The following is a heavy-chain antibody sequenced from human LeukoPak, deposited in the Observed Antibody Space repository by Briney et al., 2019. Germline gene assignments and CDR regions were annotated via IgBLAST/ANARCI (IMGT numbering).Heavy chain of an antibody. V-gene: IGHV3-48*03. Sequence: GGSLRLSCAASGFTFSSYEMNWVRQAPGKGLEWVSSISSSGSTIYYADSVKGRFTISRDNAKNSLYLQMNSLRAEDTAVYYCARAYRSSYYYGSPIDYWGQGTLGTVSS. CDR2: ISSSGSTI. J-gene: IGHJ4*02. CDR3: ARAYRSSYYYGSPIDY. CDR1: GFTFSSYE. D-gene: IGHD3-10*01.